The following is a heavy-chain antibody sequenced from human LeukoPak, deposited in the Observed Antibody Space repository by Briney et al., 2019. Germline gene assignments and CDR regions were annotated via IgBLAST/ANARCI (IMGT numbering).Heavy chain of an antibody. D-gene: IGHD3-3*02. CDR3: AKDSILGSERPKQFDY. CDR1: GFTFSSYA. Sequence: GGSLRLSCAASGFTFSSYAMSWVRQAPGKGLEWVSAISGSGGSTYYADSVKGRFTISRDNSKSTLYLQMNSLRAEDTAVYYCAKDSILGSERPKQFDYWGQGTLVTVSS. V-gene: IGHV3-23*01. J-gene: IGHJ4*02. CDR2: ISGSGGST.